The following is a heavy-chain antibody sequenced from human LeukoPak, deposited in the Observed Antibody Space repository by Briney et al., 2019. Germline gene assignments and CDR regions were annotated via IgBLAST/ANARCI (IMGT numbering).Heavy chain of an antibody. D-gene: IGHD3-22*01. CDR2: ISWNSGSI. V-gene: IGHV3-9*01. Sequence: PGGSLRLSCAASGFTFDDYAMHWVRQASGKGLEWVSGISWNSGSIGYADSVKGRFTISRDNAKNSLYLQMNSLRAEDTALYYCAKDMGYDSSGPSDYWGQGTLVTVSS. J-gene: IGHJ4*02. CDR3: AKDMGYDSSGPSDY. CDR1: GFTFDDYA.